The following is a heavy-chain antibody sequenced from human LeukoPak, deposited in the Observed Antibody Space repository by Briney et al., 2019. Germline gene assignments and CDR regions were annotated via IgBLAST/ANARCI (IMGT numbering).Heavy chain of an antibody. J-gene: IGHJ6*02. CDR2: ISWNSGSI. CDR1: GFTFDDYA. D-gene: IGHD2-15*01. Sequence: GGSLRLSCAASGFTFDDYAIHWVRQAPGKGLEWVSGISWNSGSIGYADSVKGRFTISRDNAKNSLYLQMNSLRAEDTAVYYCARADIVVVVAYYYSMDVWGQGTTVTVSS. CDR3: ARADIVVVVAYYYSMDV. V-gene: IGHV3-9*01.